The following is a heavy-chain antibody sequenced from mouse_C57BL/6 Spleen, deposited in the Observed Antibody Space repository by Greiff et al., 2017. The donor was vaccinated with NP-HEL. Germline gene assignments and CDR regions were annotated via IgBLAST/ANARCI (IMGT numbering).Heavy chain of an antibody. Sequence: VQLQQPGAELVKPGASVKMSCKASGYTFTSYWITWVKQRPGQGLEWIGDIYPGSGSTNYNEKFKSKATLTVDTSSSTAYMQLSSLTSEDSAVYYCARSKDYDDAFAYWGQGTLVTVSA. D-gene: IGHD2-4*01. J-gene: IGHJ3*01. CDR1: GYTFTSYW. CDR3: ARSKDYDDAFAY. V-gene: IGHV1-55*01. CDR2: IYPGSGST.